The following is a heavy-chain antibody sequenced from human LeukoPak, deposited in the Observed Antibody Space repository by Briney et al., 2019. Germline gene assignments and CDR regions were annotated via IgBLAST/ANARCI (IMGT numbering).Heavy chain of an antibody. CDR1: GGTFSSYA. D-gene: IGHD5-24*01. V-gene: IGHV1-69*04. Sequence: ASVKVSCKASGGTFSSYAISWVRQAPGQGLEWMGRIIPILGIANYAQKFQGRVTITADESTSTAYMELSSLRSEDTAVYYCARPRDGYNRYYFDYWGQGTLVTVSS. CDR3: ARPRDGYNRYYFDY. J-gene: IGHJ4*02. CDR2: IIPILGIA.